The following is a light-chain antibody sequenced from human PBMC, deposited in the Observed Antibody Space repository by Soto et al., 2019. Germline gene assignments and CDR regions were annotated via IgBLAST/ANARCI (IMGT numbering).Light chain of an antibody. Sequence: DIQMTQSPSSLSASVGDRVTITCQASQDISNYLNWYQQKPGKAPKLLIYDASNLETGVPSRFSGSGPGTDFTFTISSLQSEDIATYYCQRYDTLPPTFGGGPKVELK. V-gene: IGKV1-33*01. CDR3: QRYDTLPPT. CDR2: DAS. J-gene: IGKJ4*01. CDR1: QDISNY.